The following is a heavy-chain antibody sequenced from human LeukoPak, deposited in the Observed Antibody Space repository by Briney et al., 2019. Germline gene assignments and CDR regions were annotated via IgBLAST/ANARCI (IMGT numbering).Heavy chain of an antibody. V-gene: IGHV3-48*01. CDR3: ARTPYSSGWYSSNDY. CDR2: ISSSGGTT. CDR1: GLTFSDYN. J-gene: IGHJ4*02. Sequence: GGSLRLSCAASGLTFSDYNMNWVRQAPGKGLEWLSYISSSGGTTYYADSVKGRFTISRDNSKNTLFLQMNSLRAEDTAVYYCARTPYSSGWYSSNDYWGQGTVVTVSS. D-gene: IGHD6-19*01.